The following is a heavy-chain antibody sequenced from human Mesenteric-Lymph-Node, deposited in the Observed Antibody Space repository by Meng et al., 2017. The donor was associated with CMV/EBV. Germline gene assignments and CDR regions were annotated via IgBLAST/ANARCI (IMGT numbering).Heavy chain of an antibody. CDR2: INPNSGGT. J-gene: IGHJ3*02. CDR1: GYTFTGYY. CDR3: AREFERARAFDI. V-gene: IGHV1-2*02. Sequence: ASVKVSCKASGYTFTGYYMHWVRRAPGQGLEWMGWINPNSGGTNYAQKFQGRVTMTRDTSISTAYMELSRLRSDDTAVYYCAREFERARAFDIWGQGTMVTVSS. D-gene: IGHD1-1*01.